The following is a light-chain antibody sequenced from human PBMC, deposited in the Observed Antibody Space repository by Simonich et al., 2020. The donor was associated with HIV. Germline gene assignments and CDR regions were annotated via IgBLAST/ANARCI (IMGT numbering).Light chain of an antibody. J-gene: IGKJ4*01. CDR2: GAS. CDR3: QQYNGYSLT. CDR1: QSLSSN. V-gene: IGKV3-15*01. Sequence: EILMTQSPATLSVSPGERATLSCRASQSLSSNLAWYQQKPGQAPRLLIYGASTRATGIPARFSGSGSGTEFTLTISSLQSEDFATYYCQQYNGYSLTFGGGTKVEIK.